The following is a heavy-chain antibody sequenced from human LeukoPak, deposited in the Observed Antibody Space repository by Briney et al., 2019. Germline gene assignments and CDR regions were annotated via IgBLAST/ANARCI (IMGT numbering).Heavy chain of an antibody. Sequence: PSETLSLTCAVYGGSFSGYYWSWIRQPPGKGLEWIGEINHSGSTNYNPSLKSRVTISVDTSKNQFSLKLSSVTAVDTAVYYCARQKTGEDPDLGYCSGDGCYSFHYWGPGTLVTVSS. CDR3: ARQKTGEDPDLGYCSGDGCYSFHY. D-gene: IGHD2-15*01. CDR2: INHSGST. CDR1: GGSFSGYY. V-gene: IGHV4-34*01. J-gene: IGHJ4*02.